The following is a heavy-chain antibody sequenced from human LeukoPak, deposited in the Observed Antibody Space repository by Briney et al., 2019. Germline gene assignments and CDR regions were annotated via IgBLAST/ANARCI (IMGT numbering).Heavy chain of an antibody. J-gene: IGHJ4*02. CDR2: INHSGST. CDR1: GFTFSSYA. D-gene: IGHD2-15*01. Sequence: GSLRLSCAASGFTFSSYAMSWIRQPPGKGLEWIGEINHSGSTNYNPSLKSRVTISVDTSKNQFSLKLSSVTAADTAVYYCARGHGGCAYWGQGTLVTVSS. V-gene: IGHV4-34*01. CDR3: ARGHGGCAY.